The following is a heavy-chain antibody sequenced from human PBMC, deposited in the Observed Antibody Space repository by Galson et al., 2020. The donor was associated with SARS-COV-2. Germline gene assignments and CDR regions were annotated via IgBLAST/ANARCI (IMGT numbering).Heavy chain of an antibody. D-gene: IGHD3-9*01. V-gene: IGHV2-5*02. Sequence: KLSGPTLVKPTQTLTLTCTFSGFSLRTSGVGVGWIRQPPGKALEWLALIYLDDDTRYSPSLKSRLTITKDTSKNQVVLTMTNMDPVDTATYYGAHRGYDVLTGSRQALGFDSWGQGSLVAVS. J-gene: IGHJ5*01. CDR2: IYLDDDT. CDR3: AHRGYDVLTGSRQALGFDS. CDR1: GFSLRTSGVG.